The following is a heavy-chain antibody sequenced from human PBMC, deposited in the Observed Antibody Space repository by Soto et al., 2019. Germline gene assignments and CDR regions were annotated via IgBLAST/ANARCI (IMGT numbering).Heavy chain of an antibody. V-gene: IGHV4-30-2*01. CDR1: GGSISSGAYS. Sequence: TLSLTCAVSGGSISSGAYSWSWIRQPPGKGLEWIGYLYHGGATYSNPSLKNRVTISGDWSKNQFSLKLNSVTAADTAVYYCASAFKAMGLFDYWGPGILVTVSS. J-gene: IGHJ4*02. CDR3: ASAFKAMGLFDY. CDR2: LYHGGAT. D-gene: IGHD5-18*01.